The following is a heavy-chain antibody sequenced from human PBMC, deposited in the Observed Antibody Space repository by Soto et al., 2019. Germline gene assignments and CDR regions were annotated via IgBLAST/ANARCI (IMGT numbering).Heavy chain of an antibody. CDR1: GVSISSYY. Sequence: LSVTFAVSGVSISSYYWICIRHPPGKGLEWIGYNYYSGTTNYNPSLKSRVTISVDTSKNQFFLRLTSVTAADTAVYYCVREAYIGYRHEIAKWGQGTLV. J-gene: IGHJ4*02. CDR2: NYYSGTT. CDR3: VREAYIGYRHEIAK. V-gene: IGHV4-59*01. D-gene: IGHD5-12*01.